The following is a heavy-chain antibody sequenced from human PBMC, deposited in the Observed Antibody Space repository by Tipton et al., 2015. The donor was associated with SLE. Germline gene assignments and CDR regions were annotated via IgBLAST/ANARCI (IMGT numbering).Heavy chain of an antibody. J-gene: IGHJ4*02. CDR1: GGSISSGSSY. CDR2: VYYSGYT. D-gene: IGHD3-22*01. V-gene: IGHV4-61*10. Sequence: TLSLTCTVSGGSISSGSSYWSWIRQPAGKGLEWIGYVYYSGYTNYNPSLKSRVTISVDTSKNQFSLKLNSVTAADTAVYYCARASGGLLPFDYWGQGTLVTVSS. CDR3: ARASGGLLPFDY.